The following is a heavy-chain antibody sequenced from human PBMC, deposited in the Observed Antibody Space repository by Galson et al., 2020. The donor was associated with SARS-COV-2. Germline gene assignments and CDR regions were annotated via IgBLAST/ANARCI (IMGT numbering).Heavy chain of an antibody. V-gene: IGHV3-30*18. Sequence: VAVISYDGSNKYYVDSVKGRFTISRDNSKNTLYLQMNSLRAEDTAVYFCAKDRNFYYMYVWGKGTTVTISS. CDR2: ISYDGSNK. CDR3: AKDRNFYYMYV. J-gene: IGHJ6*03.